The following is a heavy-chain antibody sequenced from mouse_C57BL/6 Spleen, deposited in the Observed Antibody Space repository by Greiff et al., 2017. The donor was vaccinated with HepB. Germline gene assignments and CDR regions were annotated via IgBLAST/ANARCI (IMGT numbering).Heavy chain of an antibody. D-gene: IGHD1-1*01. J-gene: IGHJ1*03. V-gene: IGHV1-61*01. CDR2: IYPSDSET. Sequence: VQLQQPGAELVRPGSSVKLSCKASGYTFTSYWMDWVKQRPGQGLEWIGNIYPSDSETHYNQKFKDKATLTVDKSSSTAYMQLSSLTSEDSAVYYCARRSSYVYWYFDVWGTGTTVTVSS. CDR1: GYTFTSYW. CDR3: ARRSSYVYWYFDV.